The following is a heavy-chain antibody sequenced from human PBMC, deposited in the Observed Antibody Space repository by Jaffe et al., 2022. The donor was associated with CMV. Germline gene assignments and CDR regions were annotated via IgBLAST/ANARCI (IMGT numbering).Heavy chain of an antibody. V-gene: IGHV3-30*18. CDR1: GFTFSSYG. Sequence: QVQLVESGGGVVQPGRSLRLSCAASGFTFSSYGMHWVRQAPGKGLEWVAVISYDGSNKYYADSVKGRFTISRDNSKNTLYLQMNSLRAEDTAVYYCAKVGHSGYDWEHYFDYWGQGTLVTVSS. CDR2: ISYDGSNK. CDR3: AKVGHSGYDWEHYFDY. J-gene: IGHJ4*02. D-gene: IGHD5-12*01.